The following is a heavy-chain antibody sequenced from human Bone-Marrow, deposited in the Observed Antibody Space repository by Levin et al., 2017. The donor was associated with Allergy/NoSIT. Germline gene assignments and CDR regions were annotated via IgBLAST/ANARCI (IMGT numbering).Heavy chain of an antibody. Sequence: PGESLKISCAASGFTFSSYAMTWVRQAPGKGLEWVSLVSGSGSSTYYADSVKGRFTVSRDNSKNMLYLGMNSLRAEDTAVYYCAKSDCSGGGCYRNFDYWGQGTLVTVSS. CDR3: AKSDCSGGGCYRNFDY. V-gene: IGHV3-23*01. J-gene: IGHJ4*02. CDR1: GFTFSSYA. D-gene: IGHD2-15*01. CDR2: VSGSGSST.